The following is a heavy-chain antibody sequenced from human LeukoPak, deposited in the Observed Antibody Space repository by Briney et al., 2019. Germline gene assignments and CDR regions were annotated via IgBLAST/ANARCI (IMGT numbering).Heavy chain of an antibody. Sequence: SETLSLTCTLSGGSISSGRDYWSWIRQPAGKGLEWIGRIYASGGTNYNPSLKGRVAMSVETSKNQFSLELNSVTAADTAVYYCARYYYDSSGYYVDYWGQGTLVTVSS. D-gene: IGHD3-22*01. CDR1: GGSISSGRDY. V-gene: IGHV4-61*02. CDR3: ARYYYDSSGYYVDY. CDR2: IYASGGT. J-gene: IGHJ4*02.